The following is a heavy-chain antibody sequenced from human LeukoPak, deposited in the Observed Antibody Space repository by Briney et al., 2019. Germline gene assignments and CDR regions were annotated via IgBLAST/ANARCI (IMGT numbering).Heavy chain of an antibody. CDR3: ARGRRNWNENYYYYYYMDV. D-gene: IGHD1-1*01. J-gene: IGHJ6*03. V-gene: IGHV4-39*07. CDR1: GGSISSSSYY. CDR2: IYYSGST. Sequence: SETLSLTCTVSGGSISSSSYYWGWIRQPPGKGLEWIVSIYYSGSTYYNPSLKSRVTISVDTSKNQCSLKLSSVTAADTAVYYCARGRRNWNENYYYYYYMDVWGKGTTVTVSS.